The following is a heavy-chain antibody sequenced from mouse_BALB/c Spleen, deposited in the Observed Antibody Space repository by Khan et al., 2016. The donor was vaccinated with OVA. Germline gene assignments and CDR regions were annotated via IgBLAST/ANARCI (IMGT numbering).Heavy chain of an antibody. V-gene: IGHV1S41*01. CDR3: ARQNYYGSRHYAIDY. CDR2: ISPGSGTP. CDR1: GYTFTSYW. J-gene: IGHJ4*01. Sequence: DLVKPGASVKLSCTASGYTFTSYWINWINQRPGQGLEWIGRISPGSGTPYYNEMFKGKATLTVDTSSRTAYIQLSSLSSEDSAVYFCARQNYYGSRHYAIDYWGQGTAVTVSA. D-gene: IGHD1-1*01.